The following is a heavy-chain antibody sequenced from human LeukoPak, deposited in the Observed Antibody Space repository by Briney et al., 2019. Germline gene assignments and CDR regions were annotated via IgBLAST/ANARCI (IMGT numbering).Heavy chain of an antibody. V-gene: IGHV3-7*01. CDR1: GFTFSNYW. Sequence: GGSLRLSCAASGFTFSNYWMSWVRQAPGKGLEWVANIKQDESEKYYVDSVKGRFTISRDNAKNSLYLQMNSLRAEDTAVYYCARAGGSTVSHSDYWGQGTLVTVSS. CDR2: IKQDESEK. CDR3: ARAGGSTVSHSDY. J-gene: IGHJ4*02. D-gene: IGHD4-17*01.